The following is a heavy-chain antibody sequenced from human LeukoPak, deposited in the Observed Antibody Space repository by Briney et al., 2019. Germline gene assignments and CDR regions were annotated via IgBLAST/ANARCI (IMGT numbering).Heavy chain of an antibody. Sequence: PSETLSLTCNVSGGSVSTSSYYWGWIRQPPGKGLEWIGSVYYTGSSYYSPSLTSRVTISINTPKNQFSLKLTPVTAADTASYYCARHFADILTTNDAFDIWGQGTMVTVSS. J-gene: IGHJ3*02. CDR3: ARHFADILTTNDAFDI. CDR2: VYYTGSS. CDR1: GGSVSTSSYY. D-gene: IGHD3-9*01. V-gene: IGHV4-39*01.